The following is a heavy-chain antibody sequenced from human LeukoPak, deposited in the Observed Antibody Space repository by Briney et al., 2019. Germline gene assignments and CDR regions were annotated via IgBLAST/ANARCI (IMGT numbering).Heavy chain of an antibody. CDR1: GGSISSSNW. CDR2: IYHSGST. Sequence: SETLSLTCAVSGGSISSSNWWSWVRQPPGKELEWIGEIYHSGSTNYNPSLKSRVTISVDKSKNQFSLKLSSVTAADTAVYYCAREVRFLEWSQGDAFDIWGQGTMVTVSS. D-gene: IGHD3-3*01. CDR3: AREVRFLEWSQGDAFDI. V-gene: IGHV4-4*02. J-gene: IGHJ3*02.